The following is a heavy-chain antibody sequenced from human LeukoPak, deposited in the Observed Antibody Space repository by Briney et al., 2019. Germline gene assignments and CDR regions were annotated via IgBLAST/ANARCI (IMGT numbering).Heavy chain of an antibody. CDR1: GGSFSGYC. CDR2: INHSGSA. V-gene: IGHV4-34*01. CDR3: ARDPPYYDILAGYLYNWFDP. D-gene: IGHD3-9*01. J-gene: IGHJ5*02. Sequence: KASETLSLTCGVYGGSFSGYCWSWIRQPPGKGLEWIGEINHSGSANYNPSLKSRVSISIDTSKNQFSLKLSSGTAADTAVYDCARDPPYYDILAGYLYNWFDPWGQGTLVTVSS.